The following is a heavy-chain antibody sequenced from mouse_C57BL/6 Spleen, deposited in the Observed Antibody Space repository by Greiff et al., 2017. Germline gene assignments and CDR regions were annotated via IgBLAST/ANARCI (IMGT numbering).Heavy chain of an antibody. Sequence: VQLQQSGPELVKPGASVKISCKASGYAFSSSWMNWVKQRPGKGLEWIGRIYPGDGDTNYNGKFKGKATLTADKSSSTAYMQLSSLTSEDSAVYFCARRETGTDAMDYWGKGTSVTVSS. CDR3: ARRETGTDAMDY. D-gene: IGHD4-1*01. J-gene: IGHJ4*01. CDR2: IYPGDGDT. V-gene: IGHV1-82*01. CDR1: GYAFSSSW.